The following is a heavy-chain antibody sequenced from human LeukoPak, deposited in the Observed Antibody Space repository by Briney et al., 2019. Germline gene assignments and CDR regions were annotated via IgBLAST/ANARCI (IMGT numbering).Heavy chain of an antibody. CDR3: ARWGVNAGLDR. CDR2: IWPDGSDT. D-gene: IGHD3-10*01. Sequence: PGGSLRLSCAASGFTFRDYWMAWVRQAPGKGLEWVANIWPDGSDTYHVKSVRGRFAISRDNAQNSLNLQMNGLRVADSAVYFCARWGVNAGLDRWGQGTLVIVSS. V-gene: IGHV3-7*01. CDR1: GFTFRDYW. J-gene: IGHJ5*02.